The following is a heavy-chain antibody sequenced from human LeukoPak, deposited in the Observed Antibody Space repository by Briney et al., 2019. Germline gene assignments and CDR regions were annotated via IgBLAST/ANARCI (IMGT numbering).Heavy chain of an antibody. V-gene: IGHV4-39*07. Sequence: SETLSLTCTVSGGSISSSSYYWGWIRQPPGKGLEWIGSIYYSGSTYYNPSLKSRVTISVDTSKNQFSLKLSSVTAADTAVYYCARGLPEDYYGSGSPIGYWGQGTLVTVSS. CDR1: GGSISSSSYY. D-gene: IGHD3-10*01. CDR2: IYYSGST. CDR3: ARGLPEDYYGSGSPIGY. J-gene: IGHJ4*02.